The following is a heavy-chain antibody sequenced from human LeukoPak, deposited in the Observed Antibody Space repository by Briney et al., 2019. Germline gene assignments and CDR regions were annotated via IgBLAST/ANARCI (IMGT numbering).Heavy chain of an antibody. Sequence: GGSLRLFCAASGFTFSSYAMHWVRQAPGKGLEWVAVISYDGSNKYYADSVKGRFTISRDNSKNTLYLQMNSLRAEDTAVYYCTGGSYFLSWFDPWGQGTLVTVSS. CDR2: ISYDGSNK. J-gene: IGHJ5*02. CDR3: TGGSYFLSWFDP. CDR1: GFTFSSYA. D-gene: IGHD1-26*01. V-gene: IGHV3-30-3*01.